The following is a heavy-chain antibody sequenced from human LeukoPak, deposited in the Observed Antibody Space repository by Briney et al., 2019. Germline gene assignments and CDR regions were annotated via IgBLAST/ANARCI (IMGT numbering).Heavy chain of an antibody. J-gene: IGHJ6*03. CDR3: ARETSQKGAHYMDV. CDR2: IYYSGST. D-gene: IGHD3-16*01. Sequence: SETLSLTCTVSGDSISNYYLSWIRQPPGRGLEWIGYIYYSGSTNYNPSLKSRVTISVDTSKNQFSLKLSSVTAADTAVYYCARETSQKGAHYMDVWGKGTTVTISS. V-gene: IGHV4-59*01. CDR1: GDSISNYY.